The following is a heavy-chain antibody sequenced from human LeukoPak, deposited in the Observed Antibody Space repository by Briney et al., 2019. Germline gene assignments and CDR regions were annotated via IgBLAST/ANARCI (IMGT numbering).Heavy chain of an antibody. CDR2: ISSSSSYI. Sequence: SGGSLRLSCAASGFTFSSYSMNWVRQAPGKGLEWVSSISSSSSYIYYADSVKGRFTISRDNAKNSLYLQMNSLRAEDTAVYYCARDRDSGSSDAFDIWGQGTMVTVSS. CDR1: GFTFSSYS. V-gene: IGHV3-21*01. J-gene: IGHJ3*02. D-gene: IGHD1-26*01. CDR3: ARDRDSGSSDAFDI.